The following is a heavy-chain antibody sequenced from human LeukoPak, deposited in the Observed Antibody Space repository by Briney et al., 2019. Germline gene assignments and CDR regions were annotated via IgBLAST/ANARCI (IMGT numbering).Heavy chain of an antibody. Sequence: ASVKVSCKASGYTFTSYDINWVRQATGQGLEWMGWINPNSGGTNYAQKFQGRVTMTRDTSISTAYMELSRLRSDDTAVYYCARDLESKSYYYGSGSYDYWGQGTLVTVSS. J-gene: IGHJ4*02. CDR2: INPNSGGT. D-gene: IGHD3-10*01. V-gene: IGHV1-2*02. CDR3: ARDLESKSYYYGSGSYDY. CDR1: GYTFTSYD.